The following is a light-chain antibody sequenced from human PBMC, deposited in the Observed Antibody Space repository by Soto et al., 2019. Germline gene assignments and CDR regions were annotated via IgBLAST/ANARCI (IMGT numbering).Light chain of an antibody. J-gene: IGKJ1*01. CDR3: QYYNNYCWT. Sequence: DIQLTQSPSTLSASVGARVTITCRASKSSSSWLAWYQQRPGKAPKFLIYKTSNLASGVPSRFSGSGSGTEFTLTISSMQPDDFATYYCQYYNNYCWTFGQGPKVEIK. CDR2: KTS. CDR1: KSSSSW. V-gene: IGKV1-5*03.